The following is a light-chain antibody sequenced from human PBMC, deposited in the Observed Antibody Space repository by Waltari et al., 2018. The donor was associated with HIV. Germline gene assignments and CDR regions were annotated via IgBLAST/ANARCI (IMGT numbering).Light chain of an antibody. Sequence: YELTQPPSVSVSPGQTARIPCPGDALPKKYAYWYQQKSGQAPVLGIHEDSNRPSGIPERFSGSSSGTMATLTISGAQVEDEADYYCYSTYSRDWVFGGGTKLTVL. V-gene: IGLV3-10*01. CDR3: YSTYSRDWV. CDR1: ALPKKY. J-gene: IGLJ3*02. CDR2: EDS.